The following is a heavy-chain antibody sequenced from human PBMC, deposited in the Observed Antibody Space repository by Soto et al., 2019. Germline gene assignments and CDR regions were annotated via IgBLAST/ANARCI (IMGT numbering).Heavy chain of an antibody. CDR2: ISYDGSNK. Sequence: QVQLVESGGGVVQPGRSLRLSCAASGFTFSSYGMHWVRQAPGKGLEWVAVISYDGSNKYHADSVKGRFTISRDNSKTTLYLQMNSLIVEDTAVYYCAKDNYYDFWSGYRGDAFNIWGPGTMVTVSS. J-gene: IGHJ3*02. CDR1: GFTFSSYG. V-gene: IGHV3-30*18. D-gene: IGHD3-3*01. CDR3: AKDNYYDFWSGYRGDAFNI.